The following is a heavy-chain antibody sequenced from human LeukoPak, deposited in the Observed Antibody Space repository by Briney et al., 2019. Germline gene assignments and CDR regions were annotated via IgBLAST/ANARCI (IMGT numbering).Heavy chain of an antibody. V-gene: IGHV3-7*03. D-gene: IGHD3-22*01. CDR2: IKQDGSEK. CDR1: GFTFSSYW. CDR3: ANPDYYDSSGYFTFDY. Sequence: GGSLRLSCAASGFTFSSYWMSWVRQAPGKGLEWVANIKQDGSEKYYVDSVKGRFTISRDNAKNSLYLQMNSLRAEDTAVYYCANPDYYDSSGYFTFDYWGQGTLVTVSS. J-gene: IGHJ4*02.